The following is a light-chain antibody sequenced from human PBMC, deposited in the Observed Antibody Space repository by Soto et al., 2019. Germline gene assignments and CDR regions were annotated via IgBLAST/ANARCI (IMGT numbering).Light chain of an antibody. J-gene: IGKJ4*01. CDR2: AAS. CDR1: QSISNY. V-gene: IGKV1-39*01. Sequence: DMEMTQSPSSLSASVGDRVTITCRASQSISNYLNWYQHKPGKVPKLLIYAASSLQSGVPTRFSGSESGTDFTLTINSLQPEDVATYYCQQSYGTPLTFGGGTKIEIK. CDR3: QQSYGTPLT.